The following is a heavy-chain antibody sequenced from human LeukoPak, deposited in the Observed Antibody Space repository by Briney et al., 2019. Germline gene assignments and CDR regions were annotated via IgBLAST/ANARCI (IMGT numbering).Heavy chain of an antibody. CDR3: ARDRGYTQDY. V-gene: IGHV3-48*03. J-gene: IGHJ4*02. D-gene: IGHD5-12*01. CDR2: ISSSGSNT. Sequence: GGSLRLSCAASGFTFSSYEMHWVRQAPGKGLEWVSHISSSGSNTHYTDSVKGRFTISRDNARNSLYMQMNSLRAEDTAVYYCARDRGYTQDYWGQGTLVTVSS. CDR1: GFTFSSYE.